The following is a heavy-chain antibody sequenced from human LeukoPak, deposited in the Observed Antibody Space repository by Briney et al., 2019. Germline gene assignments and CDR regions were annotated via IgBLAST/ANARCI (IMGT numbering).Heavy chain of an antibody. D-gene: IGHD5-12*01. Sequence: GESLKISCKGSGYSFTSCWIGWVRQMPGKGLEWRGIIYPGDSDTRYSPSFQGQVTISADKSISTAYLQWSSLKASDTAMYYCARHMSEWLRFGDYYYGMDVWGQGTTVTVSS. CDR2: IYPGDSDT. V-gene: IGHV5-51*01. J-gene: IGHJ6*02. CDR3: ARHMSEWLRFGDYYYGMDV. CDR1: GYSFTSCW.